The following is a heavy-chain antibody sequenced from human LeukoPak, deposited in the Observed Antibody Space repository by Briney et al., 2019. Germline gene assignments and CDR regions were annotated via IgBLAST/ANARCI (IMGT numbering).Heavy chain of an antibody. V-gene: IGHV1-18*01. CDR2: ISAYNGNT. D-gene: IGHD3-3*01. J-gene: IGHJ4*02. CDR3: ARDTPIFGVVIHFDY. Sequence: GASVKVSCKASGYTFTSYGISWVRQAPGQGLEWMGWISAYNGNTNYAQKLQGRVTMTTDTSTSTAYMELRSLRSDDTAVYYCARDTPIFGVVIHFDYWGQGTLVTVSS. CDR1: GYTFTSYG.